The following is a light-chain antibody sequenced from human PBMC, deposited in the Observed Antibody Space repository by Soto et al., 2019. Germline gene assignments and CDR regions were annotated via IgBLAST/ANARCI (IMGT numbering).Light chain of an antibody. CDR2: DAS. CDR3: QHYGSIWT. CDR1: QSISNR. J-gene: IGKJ1*01. Sequence: DIQMTQSPSTLSASVGDRVTITCRASQSISNRLAWYQQKPGKAPKVLIYDASSLESGVPSMFSSSGSGTEFILNIRSLQPDDFASYCYQHYGSIWTFGQGTKVE. V-gene: IGKV1-5*01.